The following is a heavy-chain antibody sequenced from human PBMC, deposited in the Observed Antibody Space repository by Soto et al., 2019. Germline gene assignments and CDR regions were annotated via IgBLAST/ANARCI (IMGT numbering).Heavy chain of an antibody. D-gene: IGHD3-3*01. CDR1: GFTFSSYS. CDR3: AGNYDFWSGYFI. Sequence: SLRLSCAASGFTFSSYSMNWVRQAPGKGLEWVSSISSSSSYIYYADSVKGRFTISRDNAKNSLYLQMNSLRAEDTAVYYCAGNYDFWSGYFIRGQGTTVTVSS. CDR2: ISSSSSYI. V-gene: IGHV3-21*01. J-gene: IGHJ6*02.